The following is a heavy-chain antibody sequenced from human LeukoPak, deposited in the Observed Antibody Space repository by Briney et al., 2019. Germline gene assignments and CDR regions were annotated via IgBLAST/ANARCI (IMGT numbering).Heavy chain of an antibody. J-gene: IGHJ5*02. Sequence: SETLSLTCSVSGGSISSHYWSWIRQPPGKGLEWIAHMYYSGNTKYNPSLKSRVTISIDTSKTQFSLKLSSATAADTAVYYCARHHIAVGDISWGQGTLVTVSS. V-gene: IGHV4-59*08. CDR3: ARHHIAVGDIS. D-gene: IGHD2-2*01. CDR2: MYYSGNT. CDR1: GGSISSHY.